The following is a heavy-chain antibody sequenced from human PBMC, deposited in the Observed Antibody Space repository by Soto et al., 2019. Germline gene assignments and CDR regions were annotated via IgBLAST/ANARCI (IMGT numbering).Heavy chain of an antibody. CDR1: GYTFTAHT. CDR3: AREMPGWGPLQD. CDR2: IFPGNGNT. D-gene: IGHD3-16*01. V-gene: IGHV1-3*01. J-gene: IGHJ4*02. Sequence: QIRLVQSGAVVKKPGASVTVSCKASGYTFTAHTLHWVRQAPGQRLEWMGWIFPGNGNTKYSQKLQGRVTIGADTSATTVYMELSSLGSEDTEVYYCAREMPGWGPLQDWGQGTPVIVSS.